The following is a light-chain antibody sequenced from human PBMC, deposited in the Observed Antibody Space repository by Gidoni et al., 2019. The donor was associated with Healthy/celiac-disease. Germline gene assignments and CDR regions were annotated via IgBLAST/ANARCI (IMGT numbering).Light chain of an antibody. CDR1: QSVSSSY. CDR2: GAS. V-gene: IGKV3-20*01. Sequence: EIVLTQSPGTLSLSPGERATLSCRASQSVSSSYLAWYQQKPGQAPRLLIYGASSRATGIPDRFSGSGSGTDFTLTISRLEPEDFAVYYCQQYGSSFFGPGTKVEIK. J-gene: IGKJ3*01. CDR3: QQYGSSF.